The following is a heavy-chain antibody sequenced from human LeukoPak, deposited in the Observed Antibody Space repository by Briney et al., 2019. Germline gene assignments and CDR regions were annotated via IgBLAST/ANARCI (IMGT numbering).Heavy chain of an antibody. CDR1: GYTFTGYY. D-gene: IGHD3-10*01. Sequence: ASVKVSCKASGYTFTGYYMHWVRQAPGQGLEWMGWINPNSGGTNYAQKFQGRVTMTRDTSISTAYMELSRLRSDDTAVYYCARGDYYGSGSYKKPYYYYYMDVWGKGTTVTISS. J-gene: IGHJ6*03. CDR3: ARGDYYGSGSYKKPYYYYYMDV. V-gene: IGHV1-2*02. CDR2: INPNSGGT.